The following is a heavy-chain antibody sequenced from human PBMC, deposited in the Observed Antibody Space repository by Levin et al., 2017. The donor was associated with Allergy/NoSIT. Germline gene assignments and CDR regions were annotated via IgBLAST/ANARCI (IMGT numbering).Heavy chain of an antibody. CDR3: ARGEFTAMGQYYYYYYGMDV. D-gene: IGHD5-18*01. V-gene: IGHV1-18*01. CDR2: ISAYNGNT. J-gene: IGHJ6*02. Sequence: ASVKVSCKASGYTFTSYGISWVRQAPGQGLEWMGWISAYNGNTNYAQKLQGRVTMTTDTSTSTAYMELRSLRSDDTAVYYCARGEFTAMGQYYYYYYGMDVWGQGTTVTVSS. CDR1: GYTFTSYG.